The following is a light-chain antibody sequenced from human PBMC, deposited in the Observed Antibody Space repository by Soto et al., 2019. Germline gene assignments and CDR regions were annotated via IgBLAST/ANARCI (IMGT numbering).Light chain of an antibody. V-gene: IGLV1-44*01. CDR1: SSNIGSNT. CDR3: AAWDDSLNGYI. J-gene: IGLJ1*01. CDR2: SNN. Sequence: QSVLTQPPSATVTPGQRVTISYSGSSSNIGSNTVNWYRQLPGTAPKLLIYSNNQRPSGVPDRFSGSKSGTSASLAISGLXSEDEADYYCAAWDDSLNGYIFGTGTKVTVL.